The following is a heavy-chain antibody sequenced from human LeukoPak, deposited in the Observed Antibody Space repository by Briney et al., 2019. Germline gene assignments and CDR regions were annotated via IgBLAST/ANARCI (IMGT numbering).Heavy chain of an antibody. V-gene: IGHV3-23*01. Sequence: GGSLRLSCAASGFTFSGFAMSWVRRTPGKGLEWVSGISGSGDNTLYADSVKSRFTISRDNSKNTLYLEMNSLRAEDTAIYYCAKMKGHPLPKYYMDVWGQGTTVTVSS. CDR2: ISGSGDNT. J-gene: IGHJ6*01. CDR3: AKMKGHPLPKYYMDV. CDR1: GFTFSGFA. D-gene: IGHD1-26*01.